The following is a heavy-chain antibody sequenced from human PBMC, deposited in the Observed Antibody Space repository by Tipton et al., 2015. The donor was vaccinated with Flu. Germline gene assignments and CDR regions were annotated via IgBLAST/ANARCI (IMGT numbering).Heavy chain of an antibody. Sequence: TPSLTCTVSGGSISSYYWSWIRQPPGKGLEWIGYIYYSGSTNYNPSLKSRVTISVDTSKNQFSLKLSSVTAADTAVYYCARSVAVAAPGWFDPWGQGTLVTVSS. CDR1: GGSISSYY. CDR2: IYYSGST. V-gene: IGHV4-59*01. D-gene: IGHD6-19*01. CDR3: ARSVAVAAPGWFDP. J-gene: IGHJ5*02.